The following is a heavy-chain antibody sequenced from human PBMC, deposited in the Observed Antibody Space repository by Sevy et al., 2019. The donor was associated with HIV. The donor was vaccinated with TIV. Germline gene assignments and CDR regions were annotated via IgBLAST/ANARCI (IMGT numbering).Heavy chain of an antibody. D-gene: IGHD6-13*01. J-gene: IGHJ4*02. Sequence: SETLSLTCAVYGGSFSGYYWSWIRQPPGKGLEWIGEINHSGSTNYNPSLKSRVTISVDTSKNQFSLKLSSVTAADTTMYYCARSMSQREQQLDTSHNFDYWGQGTLVTGSS. CDR2: INHSGST. CDR1: GGSFSGYY. V-gene: IGHV4-34*01. CDR3: ARSMSQREQQLDTSHNFDY.